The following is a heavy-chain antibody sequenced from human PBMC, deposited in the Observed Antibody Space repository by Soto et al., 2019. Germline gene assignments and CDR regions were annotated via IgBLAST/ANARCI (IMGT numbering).Heavy chain of an antibody. J-gene: IGHJ4*02. CDR3: ASRPYNWIRTEYYFDY. D-gene: IGHD1-20*01. Sequence: PSETLSLTCTVSGGSISSSSYYWGWIRQPPGKGLEWIGSIYYSGSTYYNPSLKSRVTISVDTSKNQFSLKLSSVTAADTAVYYCASRPYNWIRTEYYFDYWGQGTLVTVSS. CDR1: GGSISSSSYY. CDR2: IYYSGST. V-gene: IGHV4-39*01.